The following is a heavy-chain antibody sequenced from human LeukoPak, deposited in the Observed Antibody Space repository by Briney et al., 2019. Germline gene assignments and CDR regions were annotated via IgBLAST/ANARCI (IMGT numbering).Heavy chain of an antibody. CDR3: ARVYDSSGYYGY. CDR1: GGTFSSYA. V-gene: IGHV1-69*04. D-gene: IGHD3-22*01. Sequence: SVKVSCKASGGTFSSYAISWVRQAPGQGLEWMGRIIPILGIANYAQKFQGRVTMTRDTSTSTVYMELSSLRSEDTAVYHCARVYDSSGYYGYWGQGTLVTVSS. J-gene: IGHJ4*02. CDR2: IIPILGIA.